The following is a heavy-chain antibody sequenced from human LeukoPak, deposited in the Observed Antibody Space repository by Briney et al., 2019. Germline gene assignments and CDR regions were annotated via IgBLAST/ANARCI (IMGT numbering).Heavy chain of an antibody. CDR3: ARALITASVYFDY. D-gene: IGHD6-6*01. Sequence: PSETLSLTCAVSDDSISYSSYFWGWIRQPPGKGLEWIGTIYFTGSTYYNPSLESRATISVDTSKNQFSLKLSSVTAADTAVYYCARALITASVYFDYWGQGTLVTVSA. CDR2: IYFTGST. V-gene: IGHV4-39*01. CDR1: DDSISYSSYF. J-gene: IGHJ4*02.